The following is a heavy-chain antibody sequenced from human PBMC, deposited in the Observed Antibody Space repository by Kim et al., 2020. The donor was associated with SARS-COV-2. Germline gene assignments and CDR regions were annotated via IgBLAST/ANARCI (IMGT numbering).Heavy chain of an antibody. V-gene: IGHV3-7*01. J-gene: IGHJ6*02. D-gene: IGHD3-16*01. CDR2: K. Sequence: KDDVGSVKGRFIISRDNAKNSLYLQMNSLRAEDTAVYYCTSLSTSYGMDVWGQGTTVTVSS. CDR3: TSLSTSYGMDV.